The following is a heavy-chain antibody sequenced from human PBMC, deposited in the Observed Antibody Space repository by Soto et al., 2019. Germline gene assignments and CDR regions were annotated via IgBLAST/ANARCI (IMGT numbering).Heavy chain of an antibody. Sequence: SETLSLTCPVYGGSFSAYYWSWIRQPPGKGLEWIGEINHSGSTNYNPSHKSRVTISVDTSKNQFSLKLSSVTAADTAVYYCARGRPVHHSGSYVDYWGQGTLVTVSS. CDR1: GGSFSAYY. J-gene: IGHJ4*02. V-gene: IGHV4-34*01. D-gene: IGHD1-26*01. CDR2: INHSGST. CDR3: ARGRPVHHSGSYVDY.